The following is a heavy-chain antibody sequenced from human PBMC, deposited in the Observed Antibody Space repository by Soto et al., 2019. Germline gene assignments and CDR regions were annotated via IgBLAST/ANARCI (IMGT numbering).Heavy chain of an antibody. Sequence: GGSLRLSCAASGFTFSSYSMSWVRQAPGKGLEWVSSISSSSSYIYYADSVKGRFTISRDNAKNSLYLQMNSLRAEDTAVYYCAREHSNCLDYWGQGTLVTVSS. V-gene: IGHV3-21*01. J-gene: IGHJ4*02. CDR1: GFTFSSYS. D-gene: IGHD4-4*01. CDR2: ISSSSSYI. CDR3: AREHSNCLDY.